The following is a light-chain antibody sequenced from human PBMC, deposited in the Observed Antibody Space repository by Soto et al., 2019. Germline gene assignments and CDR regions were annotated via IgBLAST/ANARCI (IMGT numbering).Light chain of an antibody. V-gene: IGKV1-33*01. CDR3: QQYDTVPPS. CDR2: DAS. Sequence: DIQMTQSPSSLSASVGDRVTITCQASQDITNYLNWYQQKPGKAPQLLIYDASNLETGVPSTFSGSGSGTDFTFTITNLQPEDFATYYCQQYDTVPPSFGQGTKLDIK. CDR1: QDITNY. J-gene: IGKJ2*01.